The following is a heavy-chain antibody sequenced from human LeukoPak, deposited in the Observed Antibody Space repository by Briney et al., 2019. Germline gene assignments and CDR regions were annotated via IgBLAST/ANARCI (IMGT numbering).Heavy chain of an antibody. D-gene: IGHD4-23*01. CDR2: ISGSGGST. CDR1: GFTFSSYA. J-gene: IGHJ4*02. Sequence: GGSLRLSCAASGFTFSSYAMSWVRQAPGKGLEWVSAISGSGGSTYYADSVEGRFTVSRDNSKNTLSLQMNSLRAEDTAVYYCAKGEAMTTVVPIDYWGQGTLVTVSS. CDR3: AKGEAMTTVVPIDY. V-gene: IGHV3-23*01.